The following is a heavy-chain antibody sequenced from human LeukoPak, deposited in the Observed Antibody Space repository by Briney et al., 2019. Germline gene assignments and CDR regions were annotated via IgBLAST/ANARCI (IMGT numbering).Heavy chain of an antibody. Sequence: GESLKISCKGSGYSFTTYRSGWVRQMPGKGLEWMGIIYPGDSDIRYSPSFQGQVTFSADKTISTAYLQWSSLKASDTAMYYCARLEKGTMIYWGQGTLVTVSS. V-gene: IGHV5-51*01. J-gene: IGHJ1*01. CDR2: IYPGDSDI. CDR1: GYSFTTYR. D-gene: IGHD3-22*01. CDR3: ARLEKGTMIY.